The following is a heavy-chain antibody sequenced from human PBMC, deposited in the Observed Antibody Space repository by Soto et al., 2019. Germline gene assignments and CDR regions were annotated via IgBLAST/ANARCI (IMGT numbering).Heavy chain of an antibody. CDR1: GFTFSNAW. J-gene: IGHJ4*02. CDR2: IKSKTDGGTT. Sequence: EVQLVESGGGLVKAGGSLRLSCAASGFTFSNAWMSWVRQAPGKGLEWVGRIKSKTDGGTTDYAAPVKGRFTISRDDSKNTLYLQMNSLKTEDTAVYYCTTAFRVAGTDWDYWGQGTLVTVSS. V-gene: IGHV3-15*01. D-gene: IGHD6-19*01. CDR3: TTAFRVAGTDWDY.